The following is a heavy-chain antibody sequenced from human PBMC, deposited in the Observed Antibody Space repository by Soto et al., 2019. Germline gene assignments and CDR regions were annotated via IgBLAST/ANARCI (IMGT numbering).Heavy chain of an antibody. CDR1: GFTFSSYG. V-gene: IGHV3-30*03. Sequence: LRLSCAASGFTFSSYGMHWVRQAPGKGLEWVAVISYDGSNKYYADSVKGRFTISRDNSKNTLYLQMNSLRAEDTAVYYCARETGTTVDYWGQGTLVTVSS. J-gene: IGHJ4*02. CDR2: ISYDGSNK. D-gene: IGHD1-7*01. CDR3: ARETGTTVDY.